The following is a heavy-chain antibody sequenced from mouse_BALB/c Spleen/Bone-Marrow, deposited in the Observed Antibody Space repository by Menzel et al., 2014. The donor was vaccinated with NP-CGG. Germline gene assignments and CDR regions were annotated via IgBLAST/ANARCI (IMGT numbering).Heavy chain of an antibody. V-gene: IGHV7-3*02. J-gene: IGHJ2*01. CDR3: ARDKRSVFFDY. Sequence: EVMLVESGGGLVQPGGSLRLSCATSGFTFTDYYMNWVRQPPGKALEWLGFIRNKANGYTTEYSTSVKGRFTISRDNSXXXXXXXXNTLRGEDSATYYCARDKRSVFFDYRGQGTPLTDSS. D-gene: IGHD1-3*01. CDR1: GFTFTDYY. CDR2: IRNKANGYTT.